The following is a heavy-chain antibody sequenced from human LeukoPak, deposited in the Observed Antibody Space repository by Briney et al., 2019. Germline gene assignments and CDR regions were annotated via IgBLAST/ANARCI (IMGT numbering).Heavy chain of an antibody. Sequence: GGSLRLSCAASGFTFSSYAMHWVRQAPGKGLEWVAVISYDGSNKYYADSVKGRFTISRDNSKNTLYLQINSLSAEDTAVYYCARGLGMYYFDYWGQGTLVTVSS. CDR3: ARGLGMYYFDY. J-gene: IGHJ4*02. V-gene: IGHV3-30-3*01. CDR2: ISYDGSNK. D-gene: IGHD1-26*01. CDR1: GFTFSSYA.